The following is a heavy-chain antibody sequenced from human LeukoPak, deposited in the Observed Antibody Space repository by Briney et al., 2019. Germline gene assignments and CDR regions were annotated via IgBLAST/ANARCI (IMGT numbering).Heavy chain of an antibody. CDR1: GYSFTSHY. CDR2: INPSGSST. CDR3: AIYIAAAGPTEFDY. Sequence: GASVKVSCKASGYSFTSHYMHWVRQAPGQGLEWLGLINPSGSSTLYAQKFQGRVTMTRDMSTSTAYMELSSLRSEDTAVYYCAIYIAAAGPTEFDYWGQGTLVTVSS. D-gene: IGHD6-13*01. J-gene: IGHJ4*02. V-gene: IGHV1-46*01.